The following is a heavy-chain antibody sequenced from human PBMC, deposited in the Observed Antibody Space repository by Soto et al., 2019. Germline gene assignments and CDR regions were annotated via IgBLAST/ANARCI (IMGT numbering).Heavy chain of an antibody. CDR3: VGEVASGY. J-gene: IGHJ4*02. D-gene: IGHD2-21*01. V-gene: IGHV3-30*03. Sequence: QVQLVESGGGVVQPGRSLRLSCAASGFTFSSYGMHWVRQAPGKGLEWVAVISYDGSTMLYADSVKGRFTISRDSSRNTLYLQLNSRRAEDAAVYHCVGEVASGYWGQGTLVTVSS. CDR1: GFTFSSYG. CDR2: ISYDGSTM.